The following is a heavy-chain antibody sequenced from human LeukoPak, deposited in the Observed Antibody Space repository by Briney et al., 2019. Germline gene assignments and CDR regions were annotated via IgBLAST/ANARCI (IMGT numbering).Heavy chain of an antibody. CDR2: IIPILGIA. D-gene: IGHD6-13*01. J-gene: IGHJ4*02. CDR3: ARAAAAGNRVLDY. V-gene: IGHV1-69*04. Sequence: GASVKVSCKASGGTFSSYAISWVRQAPGQGLEWMGRIIPILGIANYAQRFQGRVTITADKSTSTAYMELSSLRSEDTAVYYCARAAAAGNRVLDYWGQGTLVTVSS. CDR1: GGTFSSYA.